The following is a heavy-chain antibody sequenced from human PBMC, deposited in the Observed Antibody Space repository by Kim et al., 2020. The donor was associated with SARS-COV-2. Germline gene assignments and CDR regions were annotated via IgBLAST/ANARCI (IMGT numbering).Heavy chain of an antibody. J-gene: IGHJ5*02. CDR2: ISGSGGTT. D-gene: IGHD3-10*01. CDR1: GFTFSTYA. CDR3: ARDVKMVRGGWFDP. Sequence: GGSLRLSCAASGFTFSTYAMNWVRQAPGKGLQWVSTISGSGGTTYYADSVKGRFTISRDNSKSTLYLQMNSLRAEDTAVYYCARDVKMVRGGWFDPWGQ. V-gene: IGHV3-23*01.